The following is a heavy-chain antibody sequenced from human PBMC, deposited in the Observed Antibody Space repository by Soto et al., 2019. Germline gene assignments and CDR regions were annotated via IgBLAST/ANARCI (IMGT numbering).Heavy chain of an antibody. Sequence: GGSLRLSCVGSGFTFSSNWMTWVRQAPGKGLEWVANIRQDGSEINYVDSVKGRFTISRDNTKNSLYLQMNSLRAEDTAVYYCARVKNFGVVISYYGMDVWGQGTTVTVSS. J-gene: IGHJ6*02. CDR2: IRQDGSEI. V-gene: IGHV3-7*05. D-gene: IGHD3-3*01. CDR3: ARVKNFGVVISYYGMDV. CDR1: GFTFSSNW.